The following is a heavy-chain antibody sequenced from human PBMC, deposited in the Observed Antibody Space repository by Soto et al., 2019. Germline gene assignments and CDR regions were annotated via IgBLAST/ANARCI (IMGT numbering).Heavy chain of an antibody. J-gene: IGHJ1*01. V-gene: IGHV3-11*01. Sequence: QVQLVESGGGLVKPGGSLRLSCAASGFTFSDYYMSWIRQAPGKGLEWVSYISSSGSTIYYADSVKGRFTISRDNAKKSLYLQMNSPGAEDTAVYYCSGLLGRSGWFSVFHHGGQGNLVTVSS. CDR3: SGLLGRSGWFSVFHH. D-gene: IGHD6-13*01. CDR2: ISSSGSTI. CDR1: GFTFSDYY.